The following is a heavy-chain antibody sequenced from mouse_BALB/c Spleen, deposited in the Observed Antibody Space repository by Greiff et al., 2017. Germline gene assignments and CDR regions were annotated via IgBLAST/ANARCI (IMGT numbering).Heavy chain of an antibody. CDR3: ARSGVRHYFDY. J-gene: IGHJ2*01. Sequence: EVKLQESGAELVRPGALVKLSCKASGFNIKDYYMHWVKQRPEQGLEWIGWIDPENGNTIYDPKFQGKASITADTSSNTAYLQLSSLTSEDTAVYYCARSGVRHYFDYWGQGTTLTVSS. V-gene: IGHV14-1*02. D-gene: IGHD2-14*01. CDR2: IDPENGNT. CDR1: GFNIKDYY.